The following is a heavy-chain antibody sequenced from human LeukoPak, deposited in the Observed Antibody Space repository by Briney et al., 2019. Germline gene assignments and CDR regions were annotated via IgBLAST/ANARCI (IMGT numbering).Heavy chain of an antibody. D-gene: IGHD4-17*01. Sequence: GASVKVSCKASGYXFTGYYMHWVRQAPGQGPEWMGWINPNSGGTNYAQKFQGRGTMTRDTSISTVYMELSRLRSDDTAVYYCARGMDGAPPAFDYWGQGTLVTVPS. CDR1: GYXFTGYY. V-gene: IGHV1-2*02. CDR2: INPNSGGT. CDR3: ARGMDGAPPAFDY. J-gene: IGHJ4*02.